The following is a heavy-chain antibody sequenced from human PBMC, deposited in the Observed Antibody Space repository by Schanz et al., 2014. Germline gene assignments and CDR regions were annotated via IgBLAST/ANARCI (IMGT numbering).Heavy chain of an antibody. CDR1: GFSFSDYS. CDR2: IKISGDV. CDR3: VRDYNWGFDN. V-gene: IGHV3-48*02. Sequence: EVQLVESGGGLVQSGGSLRLSCAASGFSFSDYSMNWVRQAPGKGLEWISYIKISGDVFYTDSVKGRFTISRDNAKSSLYLQMSRLRDEDTAIYYCVRDYNWGFDNWGQGTLVTVSS. J-gene: IGHJ4*02. D-gene: IGHD7-27*01.